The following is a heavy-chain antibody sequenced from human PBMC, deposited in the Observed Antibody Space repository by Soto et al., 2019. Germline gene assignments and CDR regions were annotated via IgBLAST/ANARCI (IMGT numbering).Heavy chain of an antibody. D-gene: IGHD6-13*01. CDR1: GYTLTELS. Sequence: ASVKVSCKVSGYTLTELSMHWVRQAPGKGLEWMGGFDPEDGETIYAQKFQGRVTMTEDTSTDTAYMELSSLRSEDTAVYYCATDSIAAAGMVYYYGMDVWGQGTTVTVSS. CDR3: ATDSIAAAGMVYYYGMDV. J-gene: IGHJ6*02. CDR2: FDPEDGET. V-gene: IGHV1-24*01.